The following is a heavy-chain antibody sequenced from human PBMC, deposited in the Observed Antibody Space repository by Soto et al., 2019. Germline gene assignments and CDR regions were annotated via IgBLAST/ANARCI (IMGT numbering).Heavy chain of an antibody. Sequence: EVQLVESGGGLVKPGGSLRLSCAASGFTFSNALMSWVRQAPGRGLEWVGRIKSKTDGGTTDYAARVNGRFTNSTDDSKNTLNLQINSLKTTDSVVYYCLTAWVPPHSNTKRTISKCYYLDVWGKGTLVTVSS. CDR2: IKSKTDGGTT. V-gene: IGHV3-15*01. D-gene: IGHD4-4*01. CDR3: LTAWVPPHSNTKRTISKCYYLDV. CDR1: GFTFSNAL. J-gene: IGHJ6*03.